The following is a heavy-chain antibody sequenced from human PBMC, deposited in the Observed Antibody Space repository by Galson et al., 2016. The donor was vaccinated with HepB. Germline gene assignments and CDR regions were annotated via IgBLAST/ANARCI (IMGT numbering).Heavy chain of an antibody. V-gene: IGHV3-11*06. CDR1: GFTFSDYY. CDR3: ARGRYGSGTYYNVYFDS. J-gene: IGHJ4*02. CDR2: ITSRSTYT. Sequence: LRLSCAASGFTFSDYYMSWIRQAPGKGLEYVSYITSRSTYTNYAAFVTGRFTISRDDAKNSLYLQMNSLRADDTAVYYCARGRYGSGTYYNVYFDSWGQGTLVTVSS. D-gene: IGHD3-10*01.